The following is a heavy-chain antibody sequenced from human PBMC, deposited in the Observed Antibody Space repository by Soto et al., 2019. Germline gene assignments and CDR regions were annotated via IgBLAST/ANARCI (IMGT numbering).Heavy chain of an antibody. CDR2: ISSSSSTI. D-gene: IGHD3-10*01. CDR1: GFTFSSYS. V-gene: IGHV3-48*01. CDR3: ARELVELLWFGESNYFDY. J-gene: IGHJ4*02. Sequence: PGGSLRLSCAASGFTFSSYSMNWVRQAPGKGLEWVSYISSSSSTIYYADSVKGRFTISRDNAKNSLYLQMNSLRAEDTAVYYCARELVELLWFGESNYFDYWGQGTLVTVSS.